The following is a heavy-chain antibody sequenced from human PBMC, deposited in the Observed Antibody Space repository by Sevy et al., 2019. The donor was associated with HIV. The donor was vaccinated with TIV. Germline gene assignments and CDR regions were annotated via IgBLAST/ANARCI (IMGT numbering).Heavy chain of an antibody. Sequence: SETLSLICTVSGGSIGRNSYDWGWIRQSPGKGLEWIGSIYFSGSTNYATSLKSRVTISVDSSKNQLSLKMRSVTATDTAVYYCASHGGIVDRGFDYWGQGTLVTVSS. V-gene: IGHV4-39*01. D-gene: IGHD2-21*01. CDR1: GGSIGRNSYD. CDR2: IYFSGST. CDR3: ASHGGIVDRGFDY. J-gene: IGHJ4*02.